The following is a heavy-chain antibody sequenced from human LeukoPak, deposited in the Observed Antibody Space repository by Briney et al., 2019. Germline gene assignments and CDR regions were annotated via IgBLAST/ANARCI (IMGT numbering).Heavy chain of an antibody. CDR1: GFTFSSYW. V-gene: IGHV3-7*01. D-gene: IGHD3-3*01. Sequence: PGGSLRLSCAASGFTFSSYWMRWVRQAPGEGLEWVANIKPEGSEKYYVDPVKGRFTISRDNAKNSLYLQMNSLRAADTAVYYCARDSSGDFWRGYGYYYGMDVWGQGTTVTVSS. J-gene: IGHJ6*02. CDR3: ARDSSGDFWRGYGYYYGMDV. CDR2: IKPEGSEK.